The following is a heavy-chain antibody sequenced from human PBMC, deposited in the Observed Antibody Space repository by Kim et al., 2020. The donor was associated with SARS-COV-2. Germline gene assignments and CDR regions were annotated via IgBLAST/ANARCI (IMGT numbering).Heavy chain of an antibody. V-gene: IGHV3-49*03. CDR2: IRSKAYGGTT. CDR3: TKDYYDSSGYYLGYFQH. CDR1: GFTFGDYA. Sequence: GGSLRLSCTASGFTFGDYAMSWFRQAPGKGLEWVGFIRSKAYGGTTEYAASVKGRFTISRDDSKSIAYLQMNSLKTEDTAVYYCTKDYYDSSGYYLGYFQHWGQGTLVTVSA. J-gene: IGHJ1*01. D-gene: IGHD3-22*01.